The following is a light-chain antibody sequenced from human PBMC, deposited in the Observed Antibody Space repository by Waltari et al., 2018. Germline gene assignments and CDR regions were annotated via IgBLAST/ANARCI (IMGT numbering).Light chain of an antibody. J-gene: IGLJ3*02. V-gene: IGLV2-14*01. CDR3: NSYTGSSSWV. Sequence: QSALTQPASVSGPPGQSIPISCPGTSSDVGFYNYVPWYQQHPGKAPKLIIYDVSERPSGVSDRFSGSKSGNTASLTISGLQAEDEADYYCNSYTGSSSWVFGGGTKLTVL. CDR2: DVS. CDR1: SSDVGFYNY.